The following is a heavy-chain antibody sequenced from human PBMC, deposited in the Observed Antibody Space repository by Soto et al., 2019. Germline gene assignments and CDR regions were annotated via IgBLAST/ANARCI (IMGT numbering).Heavy chain of an antibody. CDR1: GGTFSSYA. V-gene: IGHV1-69*13. D-gene: IGHD3-22*01. Sequence: SVKVSCKASGGTFSSYAISWVRQAPGQGLEWMGGIIPIFGTANYAQKFQGRVTITADESTSTAYMELSSLRSEDTAVYYCARALWVDSSGYYSHYYYYGMDVWGQGTTVTVSS. CDR3: ARALWVDSSGYYSHYYYYGMDV. CDR2: IIPIFGTA. J-gene: IGHJ6*02.